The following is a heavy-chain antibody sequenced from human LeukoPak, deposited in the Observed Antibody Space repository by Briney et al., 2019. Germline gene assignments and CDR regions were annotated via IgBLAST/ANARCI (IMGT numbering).Heavy chain of an antibody. J-gene: IGHJ4*02. CDR3: ARDPNYYDSSGPSPDY. CDR2: ISSSSSYI. CDR1: GFTVSSNY. D-gene: IGHD3-22*01. Sequence: GGSLRLSCAASGFTVSSNYMSWVRQAPGKGLEWVSSISSSSSYIYYADSVKGRFTISRDNAKNSLYLQMNSLRAEDTAVYYCARDPNYYDSSGPSPDYWGQGTLVTVSS. V-gene: IGHV3-21*01.